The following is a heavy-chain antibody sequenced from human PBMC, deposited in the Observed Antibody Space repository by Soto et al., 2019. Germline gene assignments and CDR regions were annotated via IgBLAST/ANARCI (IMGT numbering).Heavy chain of an antibody. V-gene: IGHV3-30*18. CDR1: GFTFSSYG. D-gene: IGHD3-3*01. CDR2: ISYDGSNK. CDR3: AKDAYYDFWSSPWDQGYMDV. J-gene: IGHJ6*02. Sequence: GGSLRLSCAASGFTFSSYGMHWVRQAPGKGLEWVAVISYDGSNKYYADSVKGRFTISRDNSKNTLYLQMNSLRAEDTAVYYCAKDAYYDFWSSPWDQGYMDVWGQGTTVTVSS.